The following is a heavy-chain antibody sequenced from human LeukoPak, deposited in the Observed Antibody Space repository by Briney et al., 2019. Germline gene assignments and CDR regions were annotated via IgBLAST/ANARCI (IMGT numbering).Heavy chain of an antibody. Sequence: ASVKVSCKASGYTFTSYAMNWVRQAPGRGLEWMGWINTNTGNPTYAQGFTGRFVFSLDTSVSTAYLQICSLKAEDTAVYYCARGFTMVRGVLTNHYYYYGMDVWGKGTTVTVSS. CDR3: ARGFTMVRGVLTNHYYYYGMDV. CDR1: GYTFTSYA. J-gene: IGHJ6*04. V-gene: IGHV7-4-1*01. D-gene: IGHD3-10*01. CDR2: INTNTGNP.